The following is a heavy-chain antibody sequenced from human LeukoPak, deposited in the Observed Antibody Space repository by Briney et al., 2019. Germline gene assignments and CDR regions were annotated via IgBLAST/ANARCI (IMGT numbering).Heavy chain of an antibody. D-gene: IGHD2-21*01. CDR3: AKAPVTSCRGAFCYPFHL. Sequence: GGSLRLSCAASGFPFSNYGMTWVRQAPGEGLEWVSAISGCCGSTYYADSVKGRFTISRDNSKNTVYLQMNSLRVEDAGVYYCAKAPVTSCRGAFCYPFHLWGNGTGVTVSS. CDR2: ISGCCGST. CDR1: GFPFSNYG. J-gene: IGHJ5*02. V-gene: IGHV3-23*01.